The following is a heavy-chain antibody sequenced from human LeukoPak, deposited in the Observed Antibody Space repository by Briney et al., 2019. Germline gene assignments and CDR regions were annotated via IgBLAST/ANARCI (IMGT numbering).Heavy chain of an antibody. J-gene: IGHJ4*02. D-gene: IGHD1-20*01. V-gene: IGHV1-2*02. CDR2: INPNSGGT. Sequence: GASVKVSCKASGYTFASYGITWVRQAPGQGLEWMGWINPNSGGTNYAQKFQGRVTMTRDTSISTAYMELSRLRSDDTAVYYCATVRYNWNGPHPYYFDYWGQGTLVTVSP. CDR1: GYTFASYG. CDR3: ATVRYNWNGPHPYYFDY.